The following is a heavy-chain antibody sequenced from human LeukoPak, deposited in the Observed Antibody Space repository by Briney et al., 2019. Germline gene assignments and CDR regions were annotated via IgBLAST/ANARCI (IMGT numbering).Heavy chain of an antibody. Sequence: PGGSLRLSCAASGFTFSSYAMNWVRQAPGRGLEWVSAISSSGGSTYYADSVKGRFTISRDNSKNTLYLQMNSLRAEDTAVYYCARDYLRSRITMIVVVITPTYWGQGTLVTVSS. V-gene: IGHV3-23*01. CDR2: ISSSGGST. CDR1: GFTFSSYA. J-gene: IGHJ4*02. D-gene: IGHD3-22*01. CDR3: ARDYLRSRITMIVVVITPTY.